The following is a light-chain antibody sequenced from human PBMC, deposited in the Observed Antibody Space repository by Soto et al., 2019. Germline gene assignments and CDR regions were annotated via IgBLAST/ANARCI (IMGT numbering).Light chain of an antibody. V-gene: IGKV3-20*01. Sequence: EIVLTQSPDTLSLSSGERATLSCRASQSISRSYLAWYQHKRGQAPRLLIYGASSRATGIPDRFSGSGSGTDFTLTISRLEPEDFAVYYCQQYNSAITFGQGTRLEIK. CDR1: QSISRSY. J-gene: IGKJ5*01. CDR3: QQYNSAIT. CDR2: GAS.